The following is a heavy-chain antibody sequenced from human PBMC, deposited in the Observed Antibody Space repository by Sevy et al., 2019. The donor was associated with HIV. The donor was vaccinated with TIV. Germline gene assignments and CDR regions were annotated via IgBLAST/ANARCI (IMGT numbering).Heavy chain of an antibody. CDR3: ARLALYCGSTSCFDS. CDR2: ISTYNGNA. J-gene: IGHJ4*02. CDR1: GYTFTSYG. V-gene: IGHV1-18*01. Sequence: ASVKVSCKASGYTFTSYGISWVRQAPGKGLEWMGWISTYNGNANYAHKFRDRVTMTTHTSETPAYLEVRSLRSDDTAVYYCARLALYCGSTSCFDSWGQGTLVTVSS. D-gene: IGHD2-2*01.